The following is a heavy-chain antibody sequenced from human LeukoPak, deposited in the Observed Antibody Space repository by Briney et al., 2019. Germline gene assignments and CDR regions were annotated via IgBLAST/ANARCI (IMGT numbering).Heavy chain of an antibody. CDR1: GFTFSSYW. D-gene: IGHD3-16*02. CDR3: ARAQDRFFDY. J-gene: IGHJ4*02. CDR2: INKDGSGT. V-gene: IGHV3-74*01. Sequence: GGSLRLSCAASGFTFSSYWMHSVRQAPGKGLVWVSRINKDGSGTSYADSVKGRFTISRDNAKKTLYLQMNSLRAEDTAVYYCARAQDRFFDYWGQGTLVTVSS.